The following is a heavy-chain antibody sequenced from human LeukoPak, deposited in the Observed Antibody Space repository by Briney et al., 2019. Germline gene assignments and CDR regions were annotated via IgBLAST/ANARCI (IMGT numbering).Heavy chain of an antibody. D-gene: IGHD3-3*01. CDR1: GGSIRGYY. Sequence: SETLSLTCNVSGGSIRGYYWSWIRQPPGKGLEWIGYIYSSGSTNYNPSLKSRVTISVDTSKNQFSLKLSSVTAADTAVYYCARGRGRYYDFWSGYYTGLGYFDYWGQGTLVTVSS. CDR2: IYSSGST. J-gene: IGHJ4*02. CDR3: ARGRGRYYDFWSGYYTGLGYFDY. V-gene: IGHV4-59*12.